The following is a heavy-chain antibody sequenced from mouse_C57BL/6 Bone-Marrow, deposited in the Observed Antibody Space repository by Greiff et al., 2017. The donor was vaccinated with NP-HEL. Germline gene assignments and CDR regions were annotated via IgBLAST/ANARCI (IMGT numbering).Heavy chain of an antibody. V-gene: IGHV1-82*01. J-gene: IGHJ2*01. D-gene: IGHD2-4*01. CDR3: ARYYDLFFDY. CDR1: GYAFSSSW. CDR2: IYPGDGDT. Sequence: VQLQQSGPELVKPGASVKISCKASGYAFSSSWMNWVKQRPGKGLEWIGRIYPGDGDTNYNGKFKGKATLTADKSSSTAYMQLSSLTSEDSAVYFCARYYDLFFDYWGQGTTLTVSS.